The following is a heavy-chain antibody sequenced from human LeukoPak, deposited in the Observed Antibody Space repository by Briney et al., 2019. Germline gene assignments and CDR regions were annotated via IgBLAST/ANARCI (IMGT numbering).Heavy chain of an antibody. D-gene: IGHD3-22*01. V-gene: IGHV3-23*01. CDR2: ISGSGGST. Sequence: QTGGSLSISCAASGFTFSSYGLSWVRPAPGKGLEWVSAISGSGGSTYYADSVKGRFTISRDNSTNTLYLRMNSLRAEDTAVYYCAKAVVPVISQHYLDYWPQETLVSVSS. CDR3: AKAVVPVISQHYLDY. CDR1: GFTFSSYG. J-gene: IGHJ4*02.